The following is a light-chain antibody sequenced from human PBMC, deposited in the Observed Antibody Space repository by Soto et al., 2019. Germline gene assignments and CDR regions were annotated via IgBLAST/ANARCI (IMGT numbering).Light chain of an antibody. CDR2: WAS. J-gene: IGKJ5*01. V-gene: IGKV4-1*01. Sequence: DIVMTQSPDSLTVSLGESATINCKSSQSVLSSSNNKNYLAWHQQKPGQPPKVLIYWASTRESGVPDRFGGSGSGTDFTLTINNLQAEDVAVYYCQQYHSGPITFGQGTRLEIK. CDR3: QQYHSGPIT. CDR1: QSVLSSSNNKNY.